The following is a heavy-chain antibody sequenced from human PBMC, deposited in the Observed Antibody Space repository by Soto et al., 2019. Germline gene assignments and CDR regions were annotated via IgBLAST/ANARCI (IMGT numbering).Heavy chain of an antibody. V-gene: IGHV1-18*04. D-gene: IGHD2-15*01. CDR1: GSRFTSYG. CDR2: ITTYNGNT. CDR3: ARFSGGVYNTYYFYYGMDV. J-gene: IGHJ6*02. Sequence: ASVKVSFKASGSRFTSYGISWVRQAPGQGLYWMGWITTYNGNTKYAQDLQGRVTMTTDTSTSTAYMELRSLRSDDTAVYYCARFSGGVYNTYYFYYGMDVWGQGPTVTVSS.